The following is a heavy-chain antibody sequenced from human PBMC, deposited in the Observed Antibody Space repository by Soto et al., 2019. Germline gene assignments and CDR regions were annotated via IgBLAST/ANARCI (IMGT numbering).Heavy chain of an antibody. V-gene: IGHV3-30-3*01. CDR2: ISYDGSNK. CDR1: GFTFSSYA. CDR3: ESPYYDSRALQH. Sequence: QVQLVESGGGVVQPGRSLRLSCAASGFTFSSYAMHWVRQAPGKGLEWVAVISYDGSNKYYADSVKGRFTISRDNSKNTMYLQMISLRAEDTAVYYCESPYYDSRALQHWGQGNLVTVSS. J-gene: IGHJ1*01. D-gene: IGHD3-22*01.